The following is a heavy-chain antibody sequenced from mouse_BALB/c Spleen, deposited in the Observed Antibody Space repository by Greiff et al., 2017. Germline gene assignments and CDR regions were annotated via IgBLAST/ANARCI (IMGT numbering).Heavy chain of an antibody. Sequence: QVQLQQPGAELVRPGASVKLSCKASGYTFTSYWINWVKQRPGQGLEWIGNIYPSDSYTNYNQKFKDKATLTVDKSSSTAYMQLSSPTSEDSAVYYCATYYGSSYDYWGQGTTLTVSS. CDR2: IYPSDSYT. J-gene: IGHJ2*01. V-gene: IGHV1-69*02. CDR3: ATYYGSSYDY. D-gene: IGHD1-1*01. CDR1: GYTFTSYW.